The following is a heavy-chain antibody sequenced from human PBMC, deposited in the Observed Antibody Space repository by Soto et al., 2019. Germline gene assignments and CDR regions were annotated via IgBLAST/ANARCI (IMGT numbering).Heavy chain of an antibody. CDR3: ARGQDIVVVPAATPYGMDV. V-gene: IGHV1-69*13. D-gene: IGHD2-2*01. Sequence: ASVKVSCKASGGTFSSYAISWVRQAPGQGLEWMGGIIPIFGTANYAQKFQGRVTITADESTSTAYMELGSLRSEDTAVYYCARGQDIVVVPAATPYGMDVWGQGTTVTVSS. CDR2: IIPIFGTA. CDR1: GGTFSSYA. J-gene: IGHJ6*02.